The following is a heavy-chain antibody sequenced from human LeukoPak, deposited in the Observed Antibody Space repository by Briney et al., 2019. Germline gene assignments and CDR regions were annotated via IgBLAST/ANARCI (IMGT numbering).Heavy chain of an antibody. CDR2: IYHSGST. CDR1: GYSISSGYY. J-gene: IGHJ4*02. V-gene: IGHV4-38-2*01. D-gene: IGHD1-26*01. Sequence: SETLSLTCAVSGYSISSGYYWGWIRQPPGKGLEWIGSIYHSGSTYYNPSLKSRVTISVDTSKNQFSLKLSSVTAADTAVYYCAAVNRSSGSYNRLDYWGQGTLVTVSS. CDR3: AAVNRSSGSYNRLDY.